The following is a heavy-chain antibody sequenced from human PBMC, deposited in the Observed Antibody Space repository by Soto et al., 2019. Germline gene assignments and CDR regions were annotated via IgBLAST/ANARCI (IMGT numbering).Heavy chain of an antibody. CDR3: TRGHGDFAGDFDY. J-gene: IGHJ4*02. CDR2: ISASNGNT. CDR1: GYTFNKYS. D-gene: IGHD4-17*01. Sequence: QGQLVQSGAEVKKPGASMKVSCKASGYTFNKYSISWVRQAPGQGLEWMGWISASNGNTDFAQKFQGRVTMAIDTSTSTAYMELRSLRSDDTAVFYCTRGHGDFAGDFDYWGQGTLVTVSS. V-gene: IGHV1-18*04.